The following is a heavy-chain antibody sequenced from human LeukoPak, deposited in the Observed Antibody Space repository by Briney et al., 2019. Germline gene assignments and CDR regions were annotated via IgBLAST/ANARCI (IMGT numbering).Heavy chain of an antibody. J-gene: IGHJ4*02. V-gene: IGHV3-7*01. Sequence: GGSLRLSCAASGFTFSSYWMSWARQAPGKGLEWVANIRQDGSEKYYVDSVKGRFTISRDNAKNSLYLQMNSLRAEDTAVYYCARASPYYDILTGYRAFDYWGQGTLVTVSS. CDR1: GFTFSSYW. CDR3: ARASPYYDILTGYRAFDY. CDR2: IRQDGSEK. D-gene: IGHD3-9*01.